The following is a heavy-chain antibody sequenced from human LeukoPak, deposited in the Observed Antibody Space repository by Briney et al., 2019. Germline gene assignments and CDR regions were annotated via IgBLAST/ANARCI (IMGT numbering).Heavy chain of an antibody. CDR1: GGSISSSSYY. Sequence: PSETLSLTCTVSGGSISSSSYYWGWIRQPPGKGLEWIGSIYYSGSTYYNPSLKSRVTISVDTSKNQFSLKLSSVTAADTAVYYCARHGSSGRVDLAGPSNVGGQGTTVTVSS. V-gene: IGHV4-39*01. J-gene: IGHJ6*02. D-gene: IGHD6-19*01. CDR2: IYYSGST. CDR3: ARHGSSGRVDLAGPSNV.